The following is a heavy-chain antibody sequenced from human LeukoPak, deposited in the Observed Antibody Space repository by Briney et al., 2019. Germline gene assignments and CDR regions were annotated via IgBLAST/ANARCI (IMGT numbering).Heavy chain of an antibody. Sequence: SETLSLTCTVSGGSISSSSYYWAWIRQPPGKELKWIGSIFYSGSTYYNPSLKSRVTMSVDTSKNQFSLKLSSVTAADTAVYYCAREDVVITPAPFDYWGQGTLVTVSS. CDR2: IFYSGST. D-gene: IGHD3-22*01. CDR1: GGSISSSSYY. V-gene: IGHV4-39*07. CDR3: AREDVVITPAPFDY. J-gene: IGHJ4*02.